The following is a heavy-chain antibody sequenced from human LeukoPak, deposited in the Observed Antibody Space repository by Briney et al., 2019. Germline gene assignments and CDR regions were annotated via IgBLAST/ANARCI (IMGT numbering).Heavy chain of an antibody. J-gene: IGHJ4*02. CDR2: INSDGSST. Sequence: GGSLRLSCVASGFTFSSYWMHWVRQAPGKGLVWVSRINSDGSSTSYADSVKGRFTISRDNAKNTLYLQMNSLRAEDTAVYYCARGGSYSSSPFDYWGQGTLVTVSS. V-gene: IGHV3-74*01. CDR3: ARGGSYSSSPFDY. CDR1: GFTFSSYW. D-gene: IGHD6-13*01.